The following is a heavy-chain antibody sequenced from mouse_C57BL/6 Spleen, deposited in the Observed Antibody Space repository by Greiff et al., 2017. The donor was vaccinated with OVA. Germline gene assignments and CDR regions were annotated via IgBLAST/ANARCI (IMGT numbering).Heavy chain of an antibody. CDR2: IYPRDGST. V-gene: IGHV1-85*01. Sequence: QVQLQQSGPELVKPGASVKLSCKASGYTFTSYDINWVKQRPGQGLEWIGWIYPRDGSTKYNEKFKGKATLTVDTSSSTAYRELHSLTSEDSAVYFCARGITDGSSFAWFAYWGQGTLVTVSA. D-gene: IGHD1-1*01. J-gene: IGHJ3*01. CDR3: ARGITDGSSFAWFAY. CDR1: GYTFTSYD.